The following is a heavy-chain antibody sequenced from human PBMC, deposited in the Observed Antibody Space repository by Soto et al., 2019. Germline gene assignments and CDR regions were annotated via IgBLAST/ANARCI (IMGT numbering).Heavy chain of an antibody. D-gene: IGHD3-10*01. CDR2: IIPILGIA. CDR3: AREGDPTVKEGSFDY. CDR1: GGTFSSYT. Sequence: QVQLVQSGAEVKKPGSSVKVSCKASGGTFSSYTISWVRQAPGQGLEWMGRIIPILGIANYAQKFQGRVTSTADKSTSTAYMELSSLRSEDTAVYYGAREGDPTVKEGSFDYWGQGTLVTVSS. V-gene: IGHV1-69*08. J-gene: IGHJ4*02.